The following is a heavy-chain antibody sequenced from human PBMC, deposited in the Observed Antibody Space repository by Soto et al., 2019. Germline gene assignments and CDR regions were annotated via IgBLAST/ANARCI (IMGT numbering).Heavy chain of an antibody. D-gene: IGHD3-16*02. J-gene: IGHJ4*02. CDR2: IKSKADGGTT. CDR3: TSLYYGH. CDR1: ECTFANAW. Sequence: GCLGGTCSASECTFANAWISGVRQAPGKGLEWVGRIKSKADGGTTDYAAPVKGRFTISRDESQNTLYLQMNSLKTEDTAVYYCTSLYYGHWGQGTLVTVYS. V-gene: IGHV3-15*01.